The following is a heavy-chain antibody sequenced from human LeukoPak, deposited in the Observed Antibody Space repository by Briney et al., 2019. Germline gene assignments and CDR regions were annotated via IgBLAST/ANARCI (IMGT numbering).Heavy chain of an antibody. Sequence: PSETLSLTCAVYGGSFRGYRWGWIRQAPGKGREWIGEINDSGTTNYNPSLKSRVTISEDTSKNQFSLKLNSVTAADMAVYYCARIYGDYIVYWGQGTRVTVSP. CDR2: INDSGTT. V-gene: IGHV4-34*01. CDR3: ARIYGDYIVY. D-gene: IGHD4-17*01. J-gene: IGHJ4*02. CDR1: GGSFRGYR.